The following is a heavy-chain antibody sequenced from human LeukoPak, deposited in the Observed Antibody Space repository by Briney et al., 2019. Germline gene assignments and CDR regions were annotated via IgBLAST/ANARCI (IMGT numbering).Heavy chain of an antibody. CDR3: MKDPNGDYVGAFDP. Sequence: GGSLRLSCAASGFSFSSFAMTWVRQAPGKGLEWVSSITAGHYPTYNTDPVKGRFTISRDNSKNTLYLQMNSLRADDTAVYYCMKDPNGDYVGAFDPWGQGTLVTVSS. D-gene: IGHD4-17*01. CDR1: GFSFSSFA. CDR2: ITAGHYPT. J-gene: IGHJ5*02. V-gene: IGHV3-23*01.